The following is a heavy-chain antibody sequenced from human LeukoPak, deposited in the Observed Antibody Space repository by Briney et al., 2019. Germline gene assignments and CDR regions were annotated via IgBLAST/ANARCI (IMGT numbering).Heavy chain of an antibody. Sequence: GRSLRLSCAASGFTFSSYGIHWVRQAPGKGLEWVAVIWYDGSNKYYVDSVKGRFTISRDNSKNTLYLQMNSLRAEDTAVYYCARGNKVEMATITDYWGQGTLVSVSS. J-gene: IGHJ4*02. V-gene: IGHV3-33*01. CDR1: GFTFSSYG. CDR2: IWYDGSNK. CDR3: ARGNKVEMATITDY. D-gene: IGHD5-24*01.